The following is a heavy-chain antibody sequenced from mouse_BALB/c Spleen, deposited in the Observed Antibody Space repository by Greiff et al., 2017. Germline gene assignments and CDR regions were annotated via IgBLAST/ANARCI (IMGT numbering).Heavy chain of an antibody. D-gene: IGHD1-1*01. CDR2: INSNGGST. CDR3: ARDRFFFITTVIDY. V-gene: IGHV5-6-3*01. CDR1: GFTFSSYG. J-gene: IGHJ2*01. Sequence: EVHLVESGGGLVQPGGSLKLSCAASGFTFSSYGMSWVRQTPDKRLELVATINSNGGSTYYPDSVKGRFTISRDNAKNTLYLQMSSLKSEDTAMYYCARDRFFFITTVIDYWGQGTTLTVSS.